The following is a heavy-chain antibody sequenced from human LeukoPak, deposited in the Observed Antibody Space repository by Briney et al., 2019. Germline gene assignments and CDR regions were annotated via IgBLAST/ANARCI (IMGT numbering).Heavy chain of an antibody. CDR2: FYTSGST. V-gene: IGHV4-4*07. D-gene: IGHD6-13*01. CDR3: ASLPIAAAGGGPVGY. J-gene: IGHJ4*02. Sequence: SETLSLTCTVSGGSISSYYWSWIRQPAGKGLEWIGRFYTSGSTNYNPSLKSRVTMSVDTSKNQFSLKLSSVTAADTAVYYCASLPIAAAGGGPVGYWGQGTLVTVSS. CDR1: GGSISSYY.